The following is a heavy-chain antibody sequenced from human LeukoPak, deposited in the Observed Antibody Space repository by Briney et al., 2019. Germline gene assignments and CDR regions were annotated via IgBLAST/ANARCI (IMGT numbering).Heavy chain of an antibody. CDR3: ASTLIAAAGHDAFDI. D-gene: IGHD6-13*01. V-gene: IGHV5-51*01. CDR2: IYPGDSDT. J-gene: IGHJ3*02. CDR1: GYSFTSYW. Sequence: GESLKISCKGSGYSFTSYWIGWVRQMPGKGLEWMGIIYPGDSDTRYSPSFQGQVTISADKSISTAYLQWSSLKASDTAIYYCASTLIAAAGHDAFDIWGQGTMVTVSS.